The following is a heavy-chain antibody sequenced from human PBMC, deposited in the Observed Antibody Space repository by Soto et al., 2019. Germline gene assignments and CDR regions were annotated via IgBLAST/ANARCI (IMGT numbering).Heavy chain of an antibody. CDR2: ISGYNGNT. J-gene: IGHJ4*02. V-gene: IGHV1-18*01. Sequence: ASVKVSCKASGYTFSSYGMSWMRQALGQGLEWMGWISGYNGNTKYAQKFQGRVTTTTDTSTSTAYMELRSLRSDDTAVYYCVRDYYYGSGSYKVYWGQGTLVTSPQ. CDR1: GYTFSSYG. CDR3: VRDYYYGSGSYKVY. D-gene: IGHD3-10*01.